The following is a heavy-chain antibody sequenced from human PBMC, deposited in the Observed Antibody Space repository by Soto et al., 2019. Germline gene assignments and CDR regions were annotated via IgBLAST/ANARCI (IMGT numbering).Heavy chain of an antibody. Sequence: GESLKISCAASGFTFSSYAMSWVRQAPGKGLEWVSAISGSGGSTYYADSVKGRFTISRDNSKNTLYLQMNSLRAEDTAVYYCAKNTPKNVLRYFDWLSRFDYWGQGTLVTVSS. CDR3: AKNTPKNVLRYFDWLSRFDY. CDR1: GFTFSSYA. J-gene: IGHJ4*02. CDR2: ISGSGGST. V-gene: IGHV3-23*01. D-gene: IGHD3-9*01.